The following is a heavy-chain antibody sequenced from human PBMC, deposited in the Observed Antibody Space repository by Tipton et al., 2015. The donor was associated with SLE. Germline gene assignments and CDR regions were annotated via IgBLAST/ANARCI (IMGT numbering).Heavy chain of an antibody. V-gene: IGHV4-4*02. J-gene: IGHJ6*02. CDR1: GGSISSSSW. D-gene: IGHD4-17*01. CDR2: IYQSGNT. Sequence: SLRLSCAVSGGSISSSSWWSWVRQPPGKGLEWIGGIYQSGNTNYNPSLKSRVTISTDKSKNEFSLKLTSVTAADTAVYYCARDLVRDGDYGDGMDVWGQGTTVTISS. CDR3: ARDLVRDGDYGDGMDV.